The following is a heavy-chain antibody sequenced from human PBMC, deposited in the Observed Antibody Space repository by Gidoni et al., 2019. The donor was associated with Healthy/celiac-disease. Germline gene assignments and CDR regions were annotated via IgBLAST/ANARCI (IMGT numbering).Heavy chain of an antibody. CDR1: GFTFSSYE. J-gene: IGHJ6*02. CDR2: ISSSGSTI. D-gene: IGHD3-10*01. V-gene: IGHV3-48*03. Sequence: EVQLVESGGGLVQPGGSLRLSCAASGFTFSSYEMNWVRQAPGKGLEWVSYISSSGSTIYYADSVKGRFTISRDNAKNSLYLQMNSLRAEDTAVYYCARENKVLFYGMDVWGQGTTVTVSS. CDR3: ARENKVLFYGMDV.